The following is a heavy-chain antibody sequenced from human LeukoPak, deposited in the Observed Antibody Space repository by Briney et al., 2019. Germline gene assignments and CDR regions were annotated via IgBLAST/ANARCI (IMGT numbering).Heavy chain of an antibody. CDR2: IYYSGST. CDR3: ARGLGDIRWLDP. V-gene: IGHV4-59*08. J-gene: IGHJ5*02. CDR1: GGSMSSYY. Sequence: PSETLSLTCTVSGGSMSSYYWSWIRQPPGKGLEWIGYIYYSGSTKYNPSLKSRVTISVDTSKNQFSLKLSSVTAADTAVYYCARGLGDIRWLDPWGQGTLVTVSS. D-gene: IGHD3-9*01.